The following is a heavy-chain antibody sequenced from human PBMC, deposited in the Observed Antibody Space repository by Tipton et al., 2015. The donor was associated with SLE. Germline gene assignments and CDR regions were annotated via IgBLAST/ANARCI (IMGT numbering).Heavy chain of an antibody. CDR1: GASISDYY. V-gene: IGHV4-30-2*06. CDR3: AREGSYGDYDH. CDR2: MYHSGST. J-gene: IGHJ5*02. Sequence: TLSLTCTVSGASISDYYWTWIRQFPGKGLEWIGYMYHSGSTYYNPSLKSRVTISVDRSKNQFSLKLNSVTAADTAVYYCAREGSYGDYDHWGQGTLVTVSS. D-gene: IGHD4-17*01.